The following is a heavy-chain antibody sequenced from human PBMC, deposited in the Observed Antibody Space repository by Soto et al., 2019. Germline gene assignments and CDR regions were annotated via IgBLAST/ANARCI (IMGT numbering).Heavy chain of an antibody. CDR1: GYSFNIYW. J-gene: IGHJ3*02. Sequence: TGESLKISCKGSGYSFNIYWIGWVRQMPGKGLEWMGIIYPGDSDTRYSPSFQGQVTISADKSISTAYLQWSSLEASDTAMYYCARPRIVGAEVAFDIWGQGTMVTVSS. V-gene: IGHV5-51*01. CDR2: IYPGDSDT. D-gene: IGHD1-26*01. CDR3: ARPRIVGAEVAFDI.